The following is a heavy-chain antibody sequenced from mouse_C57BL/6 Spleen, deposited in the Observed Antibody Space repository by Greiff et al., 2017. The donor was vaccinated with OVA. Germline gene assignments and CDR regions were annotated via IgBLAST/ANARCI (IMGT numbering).Heavy chain of an antibody. CDR1: GYSITSGYY. V-gene: IGHV3-6*01. Sequence: EVKLVESGPGLVKPSQSLSLTCSVTGYSITSGYYWNWIRQFPGNKLEWMGYISYDGSNNYNPSLKNRISITRDTSKNQFFLKLNSVTTEDTATYYCARGASTSPYFDVWGTGTTVTVSS. CDR2: ISYDGSN. D-gene: IGHD2-1*01. CDR3: ARGASTSPYFDV. J-gene: IGHJ1*03.